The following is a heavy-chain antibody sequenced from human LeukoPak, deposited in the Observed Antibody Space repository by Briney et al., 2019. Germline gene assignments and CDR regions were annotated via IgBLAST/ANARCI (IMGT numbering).Heavy chain of an antibody. V-gene: IGHV3-7*01. CDR1: GFTFSSSG. J-gene: IGHJ4*02. Sequence: GGSLRLSCAASGFTFSSSGMHWVRQAPGKGLEWVASIKKDVDEKYYVDSVKGRFTISRDNAKNSLYLQMNSLRAEDTAVYYCARDLGSSSVIDYWGQGTLVTVSS. CDR3: ARDLGSSSVIDY. CDR2: IKKDVDEK. D-gene: IGHD6-6*01.